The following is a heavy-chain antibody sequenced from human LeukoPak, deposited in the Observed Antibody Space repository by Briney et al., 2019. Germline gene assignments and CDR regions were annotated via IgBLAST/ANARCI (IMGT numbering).Heavy chain of an antibody. D-gene: IGHD2-15*01. V-gene: IGHV1-69*13. J-gene: IGHJ6*02. CDR2: IIPIFGTA. CDR3: ARDRVVVVVAATYYYYGMDV. CDR1: GGTFSSYA. Sequence: SVKVSCKASGGTFSSYAISWVRQAPGQGLEWMGGIIPIFGTANYAQKFQGRVTITADESTSTAYMELSSLRSEDTAVYYCARDRVVVVVAATYYYYGMDVWGQGSTVTVSS.